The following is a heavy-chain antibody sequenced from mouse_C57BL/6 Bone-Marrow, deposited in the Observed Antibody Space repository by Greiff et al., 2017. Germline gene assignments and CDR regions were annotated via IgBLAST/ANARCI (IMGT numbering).Heavy chain of an antibody. D-gene: IGHD2-10*01. Sequence: QGLEWIGNIDPSDSETHSNQEFTDKATLTVDKYSSTAYMQLSSLTSADPAVYYCSRGPCYEGWYFDVWGTGTTVTVSS. CDR2: IDPSDSET. J-gene: IGHJ1*03. CDR3: SRGPCYEGWYFDV. V-gene: IGHV1-52*01.